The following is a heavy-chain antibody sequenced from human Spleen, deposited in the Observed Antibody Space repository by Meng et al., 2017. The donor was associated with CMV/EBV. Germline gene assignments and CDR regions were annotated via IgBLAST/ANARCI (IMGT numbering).Heavy chain of an antibody. CDR1: GYTVTYYS. V-gene: IGHV1-2*02. J-gene: IGHJ4*02. Sequence: QLQLVQSWANVETPGPSVKVSCTASGYTVTYYSIHWVRQAPGQWLEWMGWINPSDDTNYAQNFQGRVTMTRDMSINTVYMELSRLTSDDTAVYYCARSSGWSRFDHWGQGTLVTVSS. CDR3: ARSSGWSRFDH. CDR2: INPSDDT. D-gene: IGHD6-19*01.